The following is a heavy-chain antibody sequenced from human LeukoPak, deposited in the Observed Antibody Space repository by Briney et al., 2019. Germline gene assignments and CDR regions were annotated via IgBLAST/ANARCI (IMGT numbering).Heavy chain of an antibody. CDR3: ARLSWYYDFWSGYPY. Sequence: GGSLRLSCAASGFTFSSYSINWVRQAPGKGLEWVSSISSSSSYIYYADSVKGRFTISRDNAKSSLYLQMNSLRAEDTAVYYCARLSWYYDFWSGYPYWGQGTLVTVSS. V-gene: IGHV3-21*01. CDR1: GFTFSSYS. J-gene: IGHJ4*02. D-gene: IGHD3-3*01. CDR2: ISSSSSYI.